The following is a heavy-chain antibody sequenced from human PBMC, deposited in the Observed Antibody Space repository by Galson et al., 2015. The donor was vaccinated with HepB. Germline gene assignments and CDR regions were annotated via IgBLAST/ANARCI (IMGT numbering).Heavy chain of an antibody. CDR3: ASPSSSSWFKGFDY. D-gene: IGHD6-13*01. V-gene: IGHV3-30-3*01. CDR1: GFTFSSYA. CDR2: ISYDGSNK. Sequence: SLRLSCAASGFTFSSYAMHWVRQAPGKGLEWVAVISYDGSNKYYADSVKGRFTISRDNSKNTLYLQMNSLRAEDTAVYYCASPSSSSWFKGFDYWGQGTLVTVSS. J-gene: IGHJ4*02.